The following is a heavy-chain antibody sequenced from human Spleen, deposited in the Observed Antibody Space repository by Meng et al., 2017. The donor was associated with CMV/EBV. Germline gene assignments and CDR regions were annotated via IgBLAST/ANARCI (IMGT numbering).Heavy chain of an antibody. J-gene: IGHJ6*02. D-gene: IGHD2-2*02. V-gene: IGHV3-30*02. CDR3: ARWGYCSSTSCYTYSDYYYYGMDV. CDR2: IRYDGSNE. Sequence: GESLKISCAASGFTFSNYGIHWVRQAPDKGLEWVAFIRYDGSNEYYADSVKGRFTISRDTSRNTVFLQMNSLRVEDTAVYYCARWGYCSSTSCYTYSDYYYYGMDVWGQGTTVTVSS. CDR1: GFTFSNYG.